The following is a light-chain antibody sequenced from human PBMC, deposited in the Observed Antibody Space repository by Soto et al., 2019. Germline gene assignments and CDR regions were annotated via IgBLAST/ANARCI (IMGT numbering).Light chain of an antibody. CDR1: SSDVGSYNL. CDR2: EDS. J-gene: IGLJ3*02. CDR3: QSYDNALSAWV. Sequence: QSALTQPASVSGSPGQSITISCTGTSSDVGSYNLVSWYQQHPGKAPKLMISEDSKRPSGVSNRFSGSKSGNTASLTISGLQAEDEADYYCQSYDNALSAWVFGGGTKLTVL. V-gene: IGLV2-23*01.